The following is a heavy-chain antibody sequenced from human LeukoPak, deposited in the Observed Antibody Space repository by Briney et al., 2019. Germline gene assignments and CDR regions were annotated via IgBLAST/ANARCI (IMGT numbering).Heavy chain of an antibody. CDR3: ARGAMVRGVIRSSYYFDY. CDR2: IYYSGST. CDR1: GGSISSYY. V-gene: IGHV4-59*01. Sequence: PSETLSLTCTVSGGSISSYYWSWIRQPPGKGLEWIGYIYYSGSTNYNPSLKSRVTISVDTSKNQFSLKLSSVTAAVTAVYYCARGAMVRGVIRSSYYFDYWGQGTLVTVSS. D-gene: IGHD3-10*01. J-gene: IGHJ4*02.